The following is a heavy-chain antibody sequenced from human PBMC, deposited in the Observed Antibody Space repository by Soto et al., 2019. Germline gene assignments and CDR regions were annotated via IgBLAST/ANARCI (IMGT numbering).Heavy chain of an antibody. V-gene: IGHV3-74*01. Sequence: EVQLVESGGGLVQPGGSLRLSCAASGFTFSNHWMHWVRQVPGKGLVWFSRINGDGTSVSYADSVKGRFTISRDNAKNTLSLQMNSLGAEDTAVYYCARDPGDSTGWFYFDSWGQGTLVIVSS. D-gene: IGHD6-19*01. CDR3: ARDPGDSTGWFYFDS. CDR1: GFTFSNHW. CDR2: INGDGTSV. J-gene: IGHJ4*02.